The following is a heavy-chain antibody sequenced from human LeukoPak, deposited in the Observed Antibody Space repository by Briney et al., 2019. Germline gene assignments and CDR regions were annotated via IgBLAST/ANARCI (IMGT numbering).Heavy chain of an antibody. V-gene: IGHV3-23*01. CDR3: ATLSYDVWTGINWFDP. Sequence: PGGSLRLSCAASGFIFSSYAISWVRQAPGKGLEWVSGIRTSGDTFYADSVKGRFTISRDISKNTVYLQMNSLRAGDSAVYYCATLSYDVWTGINWFDPWGQGTLVTVSS. J-gene: IGHJ5*02. CDR2: IRTSGDT. CDR1: GFIFSSYA. D-gene: IGHD3-3*01.